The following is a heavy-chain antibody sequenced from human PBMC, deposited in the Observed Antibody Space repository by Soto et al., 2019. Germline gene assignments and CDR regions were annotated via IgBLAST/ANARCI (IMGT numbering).Heavy chain of an antibody. Sequence: QVQLVQSGAEVKKPGASVKVSCKASGYTFTSYGISWVRQAPGQGLEWMGWISAYNGNTNYAQKLQGRVTMTTDTATSTAYMELSSLRSDDTAVYYCALNYDFWSGYHYYYYYYMDVWGKGTTVTVSS. CDR3: ALNYDFWSGYHYYYYYYMDV. D-gene: IGHD3-3*01. CDR2: ISAYNGNT. CDR1: GYTFTSYG. J-gene: IGHJ6*03. V-gene: IGHV1-18*01.